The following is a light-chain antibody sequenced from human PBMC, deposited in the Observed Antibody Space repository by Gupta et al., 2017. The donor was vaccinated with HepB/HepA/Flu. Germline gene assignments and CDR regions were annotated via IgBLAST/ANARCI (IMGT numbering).Light chain of an antibody. J-gene: IGKJ1*01. V-gene: IGKV3-20*01. CDR3: QQYGNSPQT. CDR2: GAS. CDR1: QSVSSSY. Sequence: DIVLTQSPGPLYLSPGERATLSCRASQSVSSSYLAWYRQNPGQAPRLLIDGASSRATGIPDRFSGSGSGTDFTLTISRLEPEDFAVYYCQQYGNSPQTFGQGTKVEIK.